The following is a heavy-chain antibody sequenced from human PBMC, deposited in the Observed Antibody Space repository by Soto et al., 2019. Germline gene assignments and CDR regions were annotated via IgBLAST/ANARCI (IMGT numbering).Heavy chain of an antibody. CDR2: ISGFNGQT. D-gene: IGHD3-10*01. V-gene: IGHV1-18*01. J-gene: IGHJ4*02. CDR3: ARVDPRGVAVVRDY. Sequence: QVQLVQSGPEVKKPGASVKVSCKASGNTFASHGFSWVRQAPGQGLEWMGWISGFNGQTNYALKFQGRATSTTDTSTSTAHMELRSLRSDATAVYFCARVDPRGVAVVRDYWGQGTLVTVSS. CDR1: GNTFASHG.